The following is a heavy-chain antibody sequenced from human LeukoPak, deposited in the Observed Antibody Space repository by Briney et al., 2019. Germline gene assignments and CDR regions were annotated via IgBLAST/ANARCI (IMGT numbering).Heavy chain of an antibody. D-gene: IGHD3-16*01. CDR2: IYSSGSA. CDR3: ARHESAVGALFY. V-gene: IGHV4-59*08. Sequence: PSETLSLTCTVSGASINNNFWTWIRQPPGKGLEWIGYIYSSGSANYNPSLKSRVIISGDTSKNQISLNLTSVTAADTAVYYCARHESAVGALFYWGQGTLVTVSS. J-gene: IGHJ4*02. CDR1: GASINNNF.